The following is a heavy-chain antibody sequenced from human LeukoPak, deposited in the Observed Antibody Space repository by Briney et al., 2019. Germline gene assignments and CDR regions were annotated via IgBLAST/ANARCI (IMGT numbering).Heavy chain of an antibody. V-gene: IGHV1-18*01. J-gene: IGHJ4*02. CDR1: GYTFTSYG. CDR3: ARGASAHYYDSSGYY. D-gene: IGHD3-22*01. CDR2: ISAYNGNT. Sequence: ASVKVSCKASGYTFTSYGISWVRQAPGQGLEWMGWISAYNGNTNYAQKLQGRVTITTDTSTSTAYMELRSLRSDDTAVYYCARGASAHYYDSSGYYWGQGTLVTVSS.